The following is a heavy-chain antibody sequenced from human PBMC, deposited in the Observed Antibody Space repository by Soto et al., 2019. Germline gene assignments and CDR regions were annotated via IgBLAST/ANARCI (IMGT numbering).Heavy chain of an antibody. CDR2: IYYSGST. CDR3: ARQAGSSWEIPHYYYYYGMDV. J-gene: IGHJ6*02. CDR1: GGSISSSSYY. Sequence: PSETLSLTCTVSGGSISSSSYYWGWIRQPPGKGLEWIGSIYYSGSTYYNPSLKSRVTISVDTSKNQFSLKLSSVTAADTAVYYCARQAGSSWEIPHYYYYYGMDVWGQGTTVTVSS. V-gene: IGHV4-39*01. D-gene: IGHD6-13*01.